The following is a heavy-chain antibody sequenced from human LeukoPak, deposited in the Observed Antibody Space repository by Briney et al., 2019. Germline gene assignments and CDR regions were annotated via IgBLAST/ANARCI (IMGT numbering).Heavy chain of an antibody. CDR2: ISGSGGST. D-gene: IGHD3-3*01. CDR3: AKGATLRFLEWLSPFYFDY. J-gene: IGHJ4*02. Sequence: PGGSLRLSCAASGFTFSSYAMSCVRQPPGKGLEWVSAISGSGGSTYYADSVKGRFTISRDNSKNTLYLQMNSLRAEDTAVYYCAKGATLRFLEWLSPFYFDYWGQGALVTVSS. V-gene: IGHV3-23*01. CDR1: GFTFSSYA.